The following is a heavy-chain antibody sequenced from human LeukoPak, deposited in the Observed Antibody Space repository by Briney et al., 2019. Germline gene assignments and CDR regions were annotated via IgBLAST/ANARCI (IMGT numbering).Heavy chain of an antibody. CDR2: ISAYNGNT. CDR1: GYTFTSYG. Sequence: GASVKVPCKTSGYTFTSYGISWVRQAPGQGLEWMGWISAYNGNTNYAQKLQGRVTMTTDTSTSTAYTELRSLRSDDTAVYYCARDVGRWGEAVDYWGQGTLVTVSS. V-gene: IGHV1-18*01. D-gene: IGHD1-1*01. CDR3: ARDVGRWGEAVDY. J-gene: IGHJ4*02.